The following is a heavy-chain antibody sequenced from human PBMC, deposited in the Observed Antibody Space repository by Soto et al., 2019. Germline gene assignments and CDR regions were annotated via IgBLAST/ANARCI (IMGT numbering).Heavy chain of an antibody. D-gene: IGHD4-17*01. V-gene: IGHV4-59*01. CDR3: ARRYGSAFDI. CDR1: GGSISSYY. J-gene: IGHJ3*02. CDR2: IFYSGST. Sequence: VQLQESGPGLVKPSETLSLTCTVSGGSISSYYWSWIRQPPGKGLEWIGYIFYSGSTNYNPSLKSRVTISVDTSKNQFSLKLSSVTAADTAVYYCARRYGSAFDIWGHGTMVTVSS.